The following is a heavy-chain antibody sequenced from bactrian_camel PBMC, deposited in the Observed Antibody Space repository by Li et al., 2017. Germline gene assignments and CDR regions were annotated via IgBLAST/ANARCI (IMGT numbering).Heavy chain of an antibody. CDR3: AADLGLMGY. D-gene: IGHD3*01. CDR2: INARGSMT. CDR1: GFTFSSYA. Sequence: VQLVESGGGLVQPGGSLRLSCAASGFTFSSYAMSWVRQAPGKGLEWVSGINARGSMTDYADSVKGRFTISQDNAANTLYLQMNRLETDDTAVYYCAADLGLMGYWGPGTQVTVS. J-gene: IGHJ6*01. V-gene: IGHV3S31*01.